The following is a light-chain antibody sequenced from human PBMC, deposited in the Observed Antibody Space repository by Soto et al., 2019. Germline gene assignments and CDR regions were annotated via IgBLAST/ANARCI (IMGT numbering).Light chain of an antibody. J-gene: IGKJ1*01. V-gene: IGKV3-20*01. CDR1: QSVSSY. CDR3: QQYGTSPWT. CDR2: GAS. Sequence: EIVLTQSPGTLSLSPGERATLSCRASQSVSSYLAWYQQKPGQAPRLLIYGASTRATSIPDRFSGSGSGTDFTLTISRLEPEDFAVYYCQQYGTSPWTFGQGTKVEIK.